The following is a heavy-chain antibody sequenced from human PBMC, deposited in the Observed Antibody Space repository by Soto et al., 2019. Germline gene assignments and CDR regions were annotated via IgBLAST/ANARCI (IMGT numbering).Heavy chain of an antibody. V-gene: IGHV1-18*01. CDR1: GYIFTMYG. J-gene: IGHJ4*02. D-gene: IGHD2-2*01. CDR3: ARDVGDEYCSSHSCDGNLDN. CDR2: ISAFNGDT. Sequence: QVQLVQSGAEVKKPGAAVKVSCLASGYIFTMYGISWVRQAPGQGPEWMGWISAFNGDTNYAQTLQGRVTMTRDTSTNTAYMELRSLTSDDTAVYYCARDVGDEYCSSHSCDGNLDNWGQGTLVTVSS.